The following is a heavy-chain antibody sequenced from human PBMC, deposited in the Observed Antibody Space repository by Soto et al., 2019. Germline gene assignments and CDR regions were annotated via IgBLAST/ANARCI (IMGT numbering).Heavy chain of an antibody. Sequence: GGSLRLSCAAFGFTFRSYAMHWVPQAPGKGLEYVSAISSNGGSTYYADSVKGRFTISRKNSKNTLYLQMGSLRAEEMAVYYCAREGSSDAFDIWGQGTMATVS. CDR1: GFTFRSYA. CDR2: ISSNGGST. V-gene: IGHV3-64*02. J-gene: IGHJ3*02. CDR3: AREGSSDAFDI. D-gene: IGHD3-10*01.